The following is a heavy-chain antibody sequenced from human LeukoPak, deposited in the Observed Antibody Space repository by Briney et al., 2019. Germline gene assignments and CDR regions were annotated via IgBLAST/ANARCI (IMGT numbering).Heavy chain of an antibody. D-gene: IGHD6-6*01. J-gene: IGHJ4*02. Sequence: PGGSLRLSCAASGFTFSSYSMKWVRQAPGKGREWVSSISSSSSYIYYADSVKGRITISRDNAKNSQYLQMNSLRGEDTAVYYCARDQVSSLSTIAYWGQGTLVTVA. CDR2: ISSSSSYI. V-gene: IGHV3-21*01. CDR3: ARDQVSSLSTIAY. CDR1: GFTFSSYS.